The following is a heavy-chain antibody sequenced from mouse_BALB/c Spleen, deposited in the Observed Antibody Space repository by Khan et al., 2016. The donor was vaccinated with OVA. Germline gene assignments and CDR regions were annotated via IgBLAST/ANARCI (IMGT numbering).Heavy chain of an antibody. V-gene: IGHV1S136*01. D-gene: IGHD1-1*01. J-gene: IGHJ3*01. CDR2: IHPYTYDD. Sequence: EVQLQQSGPELVKPGASVKMSCKASGYAFTSYVMHWVKQKPGQGLEWIGYIHPYTYDDKYNETFKGKATLTSDKSSSTAYMELSSLTSEDSAVYYCVRPLYYYGSSYEGFAYWGQGTLVTVSA. CDR3: VRPLYYYGSSYEGFAY. CDR1: GYAFTSYV.